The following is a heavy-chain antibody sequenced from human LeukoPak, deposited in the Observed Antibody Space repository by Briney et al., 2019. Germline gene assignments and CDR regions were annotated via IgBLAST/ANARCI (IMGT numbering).Heavy chain of an antibody. V-gene: IGHV1-2*02. CDR3: ASVYYYDSSAYSPFDY. CDR2: INPNSGGT. Sequence: ASVKVSCKASGYTFTGYYMHWVRQAPGQGLEWMGWINPNSGGTNYAQKFQGRVTMTRDTSISTAYMELSRLRSDDTAVYYCASVYYYDSSAYSPFDYWGQGTLVTVSS. D-gene: IGHD3-22*01. J-gene: IGHJ4*02. CDR1: GYTFTGYY.